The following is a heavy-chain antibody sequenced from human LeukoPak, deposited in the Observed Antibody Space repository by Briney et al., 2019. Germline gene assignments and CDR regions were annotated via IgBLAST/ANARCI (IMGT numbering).Heavy chain of an antibody. V-gene: IGHV3-23*01. J-gene: IGHJ6*02. D-gene: IGHD3-9*01. CDR2: ISGSGGST. Sequence: GGSLRLSCAASGFTFSSYAMSWVRQAPGKGLEWVSAISGSGGSTYYADSVKGRFTISRDNSKNTLYLQMNSLRAEDTAVYYCAKGSARQQKTYYDILTGYYPRYYYGMDVWGQGTTVTVSS. CDR1: GFTFSSYA. CDR3: AKGSARQQKTYYDILTGYYPRYYYGMDV.